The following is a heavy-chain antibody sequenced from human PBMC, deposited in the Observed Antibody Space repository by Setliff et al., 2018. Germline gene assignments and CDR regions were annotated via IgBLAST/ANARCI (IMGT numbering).Heavy chain of an antibody. CDR3: ARDTCSLTSCQDDYFDY. D-gene: IGHD2-2*01. Sequence: ASVKVSCKASGYTFTNYGINWVRQAPGQGLEWMGWMSTYAQKFQGRVTMTTDASTNTAYMELRSLTSDDTAVYYCARDTCSLTSCQDDYFDYWGQGTLVTVSS. CDR1: GYTFTNYG. CDR2: MSTY. J-gene: IGHJ4*02. V-gene: IGHV1-18*01.